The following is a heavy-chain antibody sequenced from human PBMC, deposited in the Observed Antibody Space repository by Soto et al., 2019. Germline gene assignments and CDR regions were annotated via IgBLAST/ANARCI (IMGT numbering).Heavy chain of an antibody. D-gene: IGHD3-22*01. CDR2: ISYDGSDE. Sequence: GGSLRLSCAASGFTFSTYGMHWVRQAPGKGLGWVAVISYDGSDEYYADSVKGRFTISRDNSKNTLYLQMNSLRAEDTAVYYCAKGYYYDSSGYYSSPFGYWGQGTLVTVSS. V-gene: IGHV3-30*18. CDR3: AKGYYYDSSGYYSSPFGY. CDR1: GFTFSTYG. J-gene: IGHJ4*02.